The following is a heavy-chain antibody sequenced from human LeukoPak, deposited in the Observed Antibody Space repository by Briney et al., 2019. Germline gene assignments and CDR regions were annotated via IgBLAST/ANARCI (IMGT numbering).Heavy chain of an antibody. J-gene: IGHJ3*02. CDR3: ARGEYDFWSGYYTISAFDI. CDR2: IYTSGST. CDR1: GGSISSGSYY. Sequence: KPSETLSLTCIGSGGSISSGSYYWSWIRQPAGKGLEWIGRIYTSGSTNYNPSLKSRVTISVDTSKNQFSLKLSSVTAADTAVYYCARGEYDFWSGYYTISAFDIWGQGTMVTVSS. D-gene: IGHD3-3*01. V-gene: IGHV4-61*02.